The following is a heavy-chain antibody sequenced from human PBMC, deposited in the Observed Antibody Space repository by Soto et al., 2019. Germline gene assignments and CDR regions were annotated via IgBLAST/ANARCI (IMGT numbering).Heavy chain of an antibody. Sequence: VGSLRLSCASSGFTFISYEMNLVLQAPGKGLEWVSYISSSGITIYYADSVKGRFTISIDNAKNSLYLQMNSLRAEDTAVYYCARESSGWYNIWLDQWGPGTLVTVSS. CDR3: ARESSGWYNIWLDQ. V-gene: IGHV3-48*03. D-gene: IGHD6-19*01. J-gene: IGHJ4*02. CDR1: GFTFISYE. CDR2: ISSSGITI.